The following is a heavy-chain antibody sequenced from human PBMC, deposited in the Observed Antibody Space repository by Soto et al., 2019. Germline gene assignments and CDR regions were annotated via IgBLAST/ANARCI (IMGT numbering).Heavy chain of an antibody. V-gene: IGHV1-8*01. CDR3: ARGINYYDSGDDAFDI. CDR1: GYTFTRYD. J-gene: IGHJ3*02. D-gene: IGHD3-10*01. CDR2: MNPNSGNT. Sequence: QVQLVQSGAEVKKPGASVKVSCKASGYTFTRYDINWVRQATGQGLEWMGWMNPNSGNTGYAQKFQGRVTMTRNTSISTAYMELSSLRSEDTAVYYCARGINYYDSGDDAFDIWGQGTMVTVSS.